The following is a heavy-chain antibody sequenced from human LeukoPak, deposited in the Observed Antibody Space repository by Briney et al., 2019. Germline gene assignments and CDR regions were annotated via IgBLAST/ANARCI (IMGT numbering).Heavy chain of an antibody. Sequence: GGSLRLSFAASGFPFSSYAMHWVRQAPGKGLEWVAVISYDGSNKYYADSVKGRFTISRDNSKNTLYLQMNSLRAEDTAVYYCARDRHPNDAFDIWGQGTMVTVSS. CDR3: ARDRHPNDAFDI. CDR2: ISYDGSNK. J-gene: IGHJ3*02. CDR1: GFPFSSYA. V-gene: IGHV3-30*04.